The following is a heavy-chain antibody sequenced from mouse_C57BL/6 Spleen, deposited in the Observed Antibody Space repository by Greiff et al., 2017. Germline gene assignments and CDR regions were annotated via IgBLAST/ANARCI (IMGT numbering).Heavy chain of an antibody. J-gene: IGHJ4*01. D-gene: IGHD1-1*01. Sequence: DVKLVESGGGLVKPGGSLKLSCAASGFTFSSYAMSWVRQTPEKRLEWVATISDGGSYTYYPDNVKGRFTISRDIAKNNLYLQMSHLKSEDTAMYYCARSIYYYGSSSVDYWGQGTSVTVSS. CDR2: ISDGGSYT. CDR1: GFTFSSYA. V-gene: IGHV5-4*03. CDR3: ARSIYYYGSSSVDY.